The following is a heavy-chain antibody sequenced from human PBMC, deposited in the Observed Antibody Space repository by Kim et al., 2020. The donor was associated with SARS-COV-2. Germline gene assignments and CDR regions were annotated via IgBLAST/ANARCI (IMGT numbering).Heavy chain of an antibody. V-gene: IGHV3-53*01. D-gene: IGHD3-10*01. Sequence: YADSVKGRFTIARDNSKNTLYLQMNGLRAEDTAVYYCARGYYYGSGSLDYWGQGTLVTVSS. CDR3: ARGYYYGSGSLDY. J-gene: IGHJ4*02.